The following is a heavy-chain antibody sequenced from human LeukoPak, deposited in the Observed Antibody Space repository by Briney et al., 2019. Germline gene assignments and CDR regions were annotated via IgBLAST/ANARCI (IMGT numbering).Heavy chain of an antibody. D-gene: IGHD3-22*01. Sequence: ASVKVSCKASGYTFTSYDINWVRQATGQGLEWMGWMNPNSGNTGYAQKLQGRVTMTTDTSTSTAYMELRSLRSDDTAVYYCARGPMMGLDAFDIWGQGTMVTVSS. J-gene: IGHJ3*02. V-gene: IGHV1-8*01. CDR1: GYTFTSYD. CDR2: MNPNSGNT. CDR3: ARGPMMGLDAFDI.